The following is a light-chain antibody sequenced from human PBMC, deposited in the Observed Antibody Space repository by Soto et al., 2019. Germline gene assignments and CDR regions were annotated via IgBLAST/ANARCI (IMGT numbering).Light chain of an antibody. V-gene: IGKV3-15*01. Sequence: EIVLTQSPGTLSVSPGERATLSCRASQSVTSNLAWYQQKPGQAPRFLMYGASIRATGIPDRFSGSGSGTEFTLTISSLQSEDFAVYYCQQYNDWPRTFGQGTKVEVK. CDR3: QQYNDWPRT. CDR1: QSVTSN. J-gene: IGKJ1*01. CDR2: GAS.